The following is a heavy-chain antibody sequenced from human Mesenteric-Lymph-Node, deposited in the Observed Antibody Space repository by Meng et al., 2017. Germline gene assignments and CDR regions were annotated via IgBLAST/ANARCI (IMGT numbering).Heavy chain of an antibody. V-gene: IGHV3-72*01. Sequence: GGSLRLSCAASGFPFSDHYMDWVRQAPGKGLEWVGRSRNKANSYSTEYAASVKGRFTTSRDDSKNSLYLQMNSLKIEDTAVYYCARVTDYSNALDIWGQGTMVTVSS. J-gene: IGHJ3*02. CDR2: SRNKANSYST. CDR3: ARVTDYSNALDI. CDR1: GFPFSDHY. D-gene: IGHD2-21*01.